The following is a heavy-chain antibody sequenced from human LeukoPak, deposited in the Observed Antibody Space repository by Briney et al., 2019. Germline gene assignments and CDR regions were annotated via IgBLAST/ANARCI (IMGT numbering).Heavy chain of an antibody. CDR3: ARIITMIGDAFDI. Sequence: ASVKVSCKPSGYAFTDYYIHWVRQAPGQGLEWMGWINPNSGGTNYAQKFQGRVTMTRASSISTAFMELSRLRSDDTAVYYCARIITMIGDAFDIWGQGTMVTVSS. D-gene: IGHD3-22*01. V-gene: IGHV1-2*02. CDR2: INPNSGGT. J-gene: IGHJ3*02. CDR1: GYAFTDYY.